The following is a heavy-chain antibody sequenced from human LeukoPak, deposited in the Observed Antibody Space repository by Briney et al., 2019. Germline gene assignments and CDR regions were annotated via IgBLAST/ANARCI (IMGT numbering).Heavy chain of an antibody. CDR3: ASMTTSFFTQYYYDSSGYYFIDY. J-gene: IGHJ4*02. CDR2: IKQDGSEK. CDR1: GFTFSSYS. V-gene: IGHV3-7*01. D-gene: IGHD3-22*01. Sequence: QSGGSLRLSCAASGFTFSSYSMTWVRQAPGKGLEWVANIKQDGSEKYYVDSVKGRFTISRDNAKNSLYPQMNSLRAEDTAVYYCASMTTSFFTQYYYDSSGYYFIDYWGQGTLVTVSS.